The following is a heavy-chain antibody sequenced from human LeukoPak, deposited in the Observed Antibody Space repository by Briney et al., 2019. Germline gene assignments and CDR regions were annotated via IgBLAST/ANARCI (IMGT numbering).Heavy chain of an antibody. D-gene: IGHD4-17*01. CDR3: AREFIGDSRYGMDV. V-gene: IGHV5-51*01. CDR2: IYPGDSNI. CDR1: GYIFTTFW. Sequence: GGSLKISCKGFGYIFTTFWIGWVRQMPGKGLEWMGIIYPGDSNIKYSPSFQGQVTISADKSITTAYLQWSSLKASDTAIYYCAREFIGDSRYGMDVWGQGTTVTVSS. J-gene: IGHJ6*02.